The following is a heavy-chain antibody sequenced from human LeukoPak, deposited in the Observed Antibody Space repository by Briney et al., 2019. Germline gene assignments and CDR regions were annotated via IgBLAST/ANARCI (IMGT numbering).Heavy chain of an antibody. V-gene: IGHV3-21*01. Sequence: PGGSLRLSCAASGFTFSSYSMNWVRQAPGKGLEWVSSISSSSSYIYYADSVKGRFTISRDNAKNSLYLQMNSLRAEDTAVYYCAREVYSGYDFSWIGGQGTLVTVSS. D-gene: IGHD5-12*01. J-gene: IGHJ4*02. CDR3: AREVYSGYDFSWI. CDR1: GFTFSSYS. CDR2: ISSSSSYI.